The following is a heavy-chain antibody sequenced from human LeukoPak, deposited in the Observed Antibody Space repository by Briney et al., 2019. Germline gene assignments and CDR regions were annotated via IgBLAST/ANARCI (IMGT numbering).Heavy chain of an antibody. D-gene: IGHD3-9*01. J-gene: IGHJ3*02. CDR2: IKQDGSEK. Sequence: GGSLRLSCAASGFTFSSYWMSWVRQAPGKGLEWVANIKQDGSEKYYVDSVKGRFTISRDNAKNSLYLQMNSLRAEDTAVYYCASXXAYYXILTGPGAFDIWGQGTMVTVSS. CDR1: GFTFSSYW. V-gene: IGHV3-7*01. CDR3: ASXXAYYXILTGPGAFDI.